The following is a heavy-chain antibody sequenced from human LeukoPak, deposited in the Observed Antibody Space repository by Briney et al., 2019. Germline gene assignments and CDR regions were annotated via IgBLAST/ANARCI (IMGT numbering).Heavy chain of an antibody. J-gene: IGHJ4*02. V-gene: IGHV3-33*06. D-gene: IGHD1-26*01. CDR2: VWSGGNNK. Sequence: GGSLRLSCAASGFIFSTYGMHWVRQPPGKGLEWVAVVWSGGNNKYYSDSVKGRFTISRDNSKNTLYLQMNSLRAEDTAVCYCAKDGQVGAIGYFDYRGQGTLVTVSS. CDR3: AKDGQVGAIGYFDY. CDR1: GFIFSTYG.